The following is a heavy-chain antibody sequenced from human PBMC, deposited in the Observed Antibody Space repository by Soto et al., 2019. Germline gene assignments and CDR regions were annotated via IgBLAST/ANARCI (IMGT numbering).Heavy chain of an antibody. D-gene: IGHD3-10*01. CDR1: GFSVSTNY. J-gene: IGHJ4*02. Sequence: EVQLVESGGGLVQPGWSLRLSCAASGFSVSTNYMNWVRQAPGKGLEWVSVIYSGGTTYYADAVKGRFTISRDNSKNTLYLQMNSLRAEDTAGYYCARGRSASSDVDYWGQGTLVTVSS. CDR2: IYSGGTT. V-gene: IGHV3-66*01. CDR3: ARGRSASSDVDY.